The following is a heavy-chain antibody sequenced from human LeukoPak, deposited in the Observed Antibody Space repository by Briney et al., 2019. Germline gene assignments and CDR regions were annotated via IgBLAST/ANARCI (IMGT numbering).Heavy chain of an antibody. CDR1: GFTFSDHA. Sequence: GGSLRLSCATSGFTFSDHALHWVRQAPGKGLQYVSAISRNGTRTFYADSVKDRFTISRDNSTKTLYLQMGSLRVEDMGVDYCVRDSFYTGYDRGFGYWGQGTLVTVSS. J-gene: IGHJ4*02. CDR2: ISRNGTRT. CDR3: VRDSFYTGYDRGFGY. V-gene: IGHV3-64*02. D-gene: IGHD5-12*01.